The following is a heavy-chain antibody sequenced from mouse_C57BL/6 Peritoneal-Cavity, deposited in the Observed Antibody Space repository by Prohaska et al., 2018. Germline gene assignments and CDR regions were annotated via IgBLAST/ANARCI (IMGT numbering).Heavy chain of an antibody. CDR2: IKPYNDGT. D-gene: IGHD2-4*01. J-gene: IGHJ4*01. V-gene: IGHV1-19*01. CDR1: GYTFPDYY. CDR3: AKGGDYEGEYYAMDY. Sequence: KPGASVKMSCKASGYTFPDYYMNWVKQSHGKSLEWIGVIKPYNDGTSCDQKYKVKIKLSVDKSSSKDYRELNRQTCEECSVYYGAKGGDYEGEYYAMDYWGQGTTVTVSS.